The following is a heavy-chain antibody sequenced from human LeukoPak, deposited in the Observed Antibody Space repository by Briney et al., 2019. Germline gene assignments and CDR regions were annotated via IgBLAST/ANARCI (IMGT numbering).Heavy chain of an antibody. J-gene: IGHJ4*02. CDR2: IYHSGST. Sequence: TLSLTCTVSGVSISSCSYYWSWIRQPPGKGREWSVYIYHSGSTYDNPSLKSRINISVDRSKTPFSLTLSSVPAADRAVYYCARRIAARPFDSWGQGTLVTVSS. D-gene: IGHD6-6*01. V-gene: IGHV4-30-2*01. CDR3: ARRIAARPFDS. CDR1: GVSISSCSYY.